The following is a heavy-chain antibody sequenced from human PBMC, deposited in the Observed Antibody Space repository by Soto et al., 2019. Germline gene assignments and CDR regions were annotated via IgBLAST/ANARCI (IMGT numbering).Heavy chain of an antibody. CDR3: ARDWTSLSAAAITGWFDP. CDR1: CGSISSGDYY. Sequence: SETLSLTCTVSCGSISSGDYYWSWIRQPPGKGLEWIGYIYYSGSTYYNPSLKSRVTISVDTSKNQFSLKLSSVTAADTAVYYCARDWTSLSAAAITGWFDPWGQGTLVTVSS. J-gene: IGHJ5*02. D-gene: IGHD2-2*01. V-gene: IGHV4-30-4*01. CDR2: IYYSGST.